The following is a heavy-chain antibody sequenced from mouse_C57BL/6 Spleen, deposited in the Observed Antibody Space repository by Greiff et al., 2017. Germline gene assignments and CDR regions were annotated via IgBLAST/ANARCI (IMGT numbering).Heavy chain of an antibody. CDR3: TRWGDYYGRPYYFDY. J-gene: IGHJ2*01. D-gene: IGHD1-1*01. V-gene: IGHV1-15*01. Sequence: QVQLQQSGAELVRPGASVTLSCKASGYTFTDYEMHWVKQTPVHGLEWIGAIDPETGGTAYNQKFKGKAILTADKSSSTAYMVLRSLTSEDSAVYFCTRWGDYYGRPYYFDYWGQGTTLTVSS. CDR2: IDPETGGT. CDR1: GYTFTDYE.